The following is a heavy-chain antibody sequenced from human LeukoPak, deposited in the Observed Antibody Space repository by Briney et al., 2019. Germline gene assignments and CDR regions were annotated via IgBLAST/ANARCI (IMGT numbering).Heavy chain of an antibody. Sequence: ASVKVSCKVSGYTLTELSMHWVRQAPGKGLEWMGGFDPEDGETIYAQKFQGRVTMTEDTSTDTAYMELSSLRSEDTAVYYCATAALTVTSGSYDYWGQGTLVTVSS. D-gene: IGHD1-26*01. CDR2: FDPEDGET. CDR1: GYTLTELS. V-gene: IGHV1-24*01. CDR3: ATAALTVTSGSYDY. J-gene: IGHJ4*02.